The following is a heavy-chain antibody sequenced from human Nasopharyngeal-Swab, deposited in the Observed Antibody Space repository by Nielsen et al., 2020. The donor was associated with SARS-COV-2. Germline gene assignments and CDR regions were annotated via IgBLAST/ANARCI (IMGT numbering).Heavy chain of an antibody. Sequence: ASVTVSCKASGYTFTSYAMNWARQAPGQGLEWMGWINTNTGNPTYAQGFTGRFVFSLDTSVSTAYLQISSLKAEDTAVYYCARSNCSSTSCYAFWGQGTLVTVSS. J-gene: IGHJ4*02. CDR3: ARSNCSSTSCYAF. V-gene: IGHV7-4-1*02. D-gene: IGHD2-2*01. CDR1: GYTFTSYA. CDR2: INTNTGNP.